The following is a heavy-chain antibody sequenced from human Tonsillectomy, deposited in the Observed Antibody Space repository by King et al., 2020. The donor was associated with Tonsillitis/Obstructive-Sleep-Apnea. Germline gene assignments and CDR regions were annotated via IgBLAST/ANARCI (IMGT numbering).Heavy chain of an antibody. CDR1: GGSISRDY. J-gene: IGHJ3*01. Sequence: VQLQESGPGLVKPSETLSLTCTASGGSISRDYWSWVRQPTGKALEWIGDIHYSGTTNYNPSLKSRVILSVDTSKNQFPLRLNSVTAADKDVYYCARRAFTTWDDVFYLWGQETMVSVSS. D-gene: IGHD3-22*01. CDR2: IHYSGTT. V-gene: IGHV4-59*08. CDR3: ARRAFTTWDDVFYL.